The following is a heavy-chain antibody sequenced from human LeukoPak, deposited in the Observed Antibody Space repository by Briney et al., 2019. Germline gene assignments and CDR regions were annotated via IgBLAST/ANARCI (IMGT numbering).Heavy chain of an antibody. D-gene: IGHD3-9*01. CDR2: INPNSGGT. Sequence: ASVKVSCKASGYTFTGYYMHWVRQAPGQGLEWMGWINPNSGGTNYAQKFQGRVTMTRDTSVSTAYMELNRLRSDDTAVYYCARGMYYDILTGYDRWGQGTLVTVSS. CDR1: GYTFTGYY. J-gene: IGHJ4*02. V-gene: IGHV1-2*02. CDR3: ARGMYYDILTGYDR.